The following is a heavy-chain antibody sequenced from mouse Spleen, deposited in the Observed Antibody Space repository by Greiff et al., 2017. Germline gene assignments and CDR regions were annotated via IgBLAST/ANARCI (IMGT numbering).Heavy chain of an antibody. V-gene: IGHV1-22*01. CDR2: INPNNGGT. CDR3: ALMITGYYYAMDY. J-gene: IGHJ4*01. CDR1: GYTFTDYN. D-gene: IGHD2-4*01. Sequence: EVQLQQSGPELVKPGASVKMSCKASGYTFTDYNMHWVKQNHGKSLEWIGYINPNNGGTSYNQKFKGKATLTVNKSSSTAYMELRSLTSEDSAVYYCALMITGYYYAMDYWGQGTSVTVSS.